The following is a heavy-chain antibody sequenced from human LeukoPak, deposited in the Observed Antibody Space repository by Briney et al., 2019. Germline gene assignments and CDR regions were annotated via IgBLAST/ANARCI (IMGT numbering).Heavy chain of an antibody. V-gene: IGHV1-3*01. CDR2: INAGNGDK. CDR1: GYTFTSYT. CDR3: AREDSYGFDY. D-gene: IGHD5-18*01. J-gene: IGHJ4*02. Sequence: EASVKVSCKASGYTFTSYTIHWVRQAPGQRLEWMGWINAGNGDKKYSPKFQGKVIISRDTSASSAYMELSSLRSEDTAIYYCAREDSYGFDYWSQGTLVTVSS.